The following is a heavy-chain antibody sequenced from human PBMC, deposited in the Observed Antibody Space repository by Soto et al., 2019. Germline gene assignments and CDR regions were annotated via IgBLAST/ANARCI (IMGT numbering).Heavy chain of an antibody. CDR3: ARESGGTTATLDYYYFYMDV. CDR1: GYAFSQLY. CDR2: INPNSGRT. V-gene: IGHV1-2*04. D-gene: IGHD4-17*01. J-gene: IGHJ6*03. Sequence: QVQLVQSGAEVKKPGASVKVSCKASGYAFSQLYIHWMRQAPGQGLEWMGWINPNSGRTKFAQKFQGWVTMTRDTSIKTVYMELRGLKSDATAVYYCARESGGTTATLDYYYFYMDVWGKGTTVTVSS.